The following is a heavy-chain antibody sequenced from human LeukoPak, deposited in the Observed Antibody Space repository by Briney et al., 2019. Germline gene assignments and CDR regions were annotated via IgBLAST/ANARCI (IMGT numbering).Heavy chain of an antibody. CDR1: GLSFSDNR. CDR3: ANYIPPPPGMDV. V-gene: IGHV3-23*01. D-gene: IGHD2-21*01. CDR2: TAGADDLI. J-gene: IGHJ6*02. Sequence: GGSLRLSCAVSGLSFSDNRMSWVRQAPEKRLEWVAVTAGADDLIQYADSVKGRFTIPTDNSKNPVYLQMNSLRAEDKALYCCANYIPPPPGMDVWGQGTMVTVSS.